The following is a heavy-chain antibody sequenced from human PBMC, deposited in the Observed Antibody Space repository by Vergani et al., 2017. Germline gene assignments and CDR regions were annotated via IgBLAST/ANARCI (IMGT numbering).Heavy chain of an antibody. Sequence: QVLLVQSGAEVKKPGASVKVSCKASGYSFIDYYIHWIRQAPGQGLEWMGWSNPKSGVTNYAQKFQGRVTMTRDTSIATVYMELTNLRSTDTATFYCARDHFGSGSYMAWFDPWGQGSPVIVSS. CDR3: ARDHFGSGSYMAWFDP. CDR1: GYSFIDYY. J-gene: IGHJ5*02. CDR2: SNPKSGVT. V-gene: IGHV1-2*02. D-gene: IGHD1-26*01.